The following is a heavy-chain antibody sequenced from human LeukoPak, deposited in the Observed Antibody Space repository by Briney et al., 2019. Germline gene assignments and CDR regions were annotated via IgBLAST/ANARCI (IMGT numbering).Heavy chain of an antibody. CDR2: IYYSGST. CDR1: GGSISSGDYY. CDR3: ARLVGAHDAFDI. Sequence: SETLSLTCTVSGGSISSGDYYWSWIRQPPGKGLEWIGYIYYSGSTNYNPSLKSRVTISVDTSKNQFSLKLSSVTAADTAVYYCARLVGAHDAFDIWGQGTMVTVSS. D-gene: IGHD1-26*01. V-gene: IGHV4-61*08. J-gene: IGHJ3*02.